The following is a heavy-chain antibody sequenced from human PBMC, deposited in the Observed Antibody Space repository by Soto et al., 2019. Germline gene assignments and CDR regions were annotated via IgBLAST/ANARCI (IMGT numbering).Heavy chain of an antibody. D-gene: IGHD2-15*01. J-gene: IGHJ6*02. V-gene: IGHV1-69*01. CDR3: ARGRGVDRNDYPYYRMDV. CDR1: GVTFSDYA. CDR2: IIPIFSTA. Sequence: QVQLMQSGTEVKKPGSSVKVSCKASGVTFSDYAISWVRQAPGQGLEWMGGIIPIFSTARYAQKFQGRVTITADESASTVYMEVNNLRSGDTALYYCARGRGVDRNDYPYYRMDVWGQGTTLTVSS.